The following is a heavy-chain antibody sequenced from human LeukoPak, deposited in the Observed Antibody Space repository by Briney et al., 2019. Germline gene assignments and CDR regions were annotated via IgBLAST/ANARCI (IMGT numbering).Heavy chain of an antibody. CDR2: ISNKGGST. Sequence: GGSLRLSCSASGFTFSSYGMHWVRQAPGKGLEYVSGISNKGGSTYYADSVKGRFTISRDNSKNTLHLQMSSLRADDTAVYYCVKTGTWADFDSWGQGTLVTVSS. D-gene: IGHD1-7*01. CDR1: GFTFSSYG. V-gene: IGHV3-64D*09. CDR3: VKTGTWADFDS. J-gene: IGHJ4*02.